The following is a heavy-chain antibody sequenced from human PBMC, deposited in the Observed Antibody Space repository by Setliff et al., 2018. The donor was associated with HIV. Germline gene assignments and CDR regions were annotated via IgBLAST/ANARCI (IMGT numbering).Heavy chain of an antibody. CDR1: GGSISSGAYY. V-gene: IGHV4-61*02. J-gene: IGHJ4*02. CDR3: ARVGYHGSGRYSFDY. D-gene: IGHD3-10*01. CDR2: IHTSGST. Sequence: PSETLSLTCTVSGGSISSGAYYWSWIRQPAGKGLEWIGRIHTSGSTNYNPSLKSRVTISVDTSKNQFSLQLSSVTAADTAVYYCARVGYHGSGRYSFDYWGQGTLVTVSS.